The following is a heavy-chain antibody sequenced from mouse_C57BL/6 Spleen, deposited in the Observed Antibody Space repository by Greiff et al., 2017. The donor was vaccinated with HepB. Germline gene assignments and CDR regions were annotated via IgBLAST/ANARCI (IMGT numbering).Heavy chain of an antibody. CDR3: AITTVDSYYFDY. V-gene: IGHV1-55*01. CDR1: GYTFTSYW. CDR2: IYPGSGST. J-gene: IGHJ2*01. Sequence: QVQLQQPGAELVKPGASVKMSCKASGYTFTSYWITWVKQRPGQGLEWIGDIYPGSGSTNYNEKFKSKATLTVDKSSSTAYMQLSSLTSEDSAVCYCAITTVDSYYFDYWGQGTTLTVSS. D-gene: IGHD1-1*01.